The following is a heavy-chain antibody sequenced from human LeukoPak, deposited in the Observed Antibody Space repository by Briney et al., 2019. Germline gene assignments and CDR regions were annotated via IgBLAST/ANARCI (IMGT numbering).Heavy chain of an antibody. CDR3: ARDSSGYYHRWFDP. V-gene: IGHV4-59*12. D-gene: IGHD3-22*01. CDR2: IYSSGST. Sequence: SETLSLTCTVSGGSIRGYYWSWIRQPPGKGLEWIGYIYSSGSTNYNPSLKSRVTISVDTSKNQFSLKLSSVTAADTAVYYCARDSSGYYHRWFDPWGQGTLVTVSS. J-gene: IGHJ5*02. CDR1: GGSIRGYY.